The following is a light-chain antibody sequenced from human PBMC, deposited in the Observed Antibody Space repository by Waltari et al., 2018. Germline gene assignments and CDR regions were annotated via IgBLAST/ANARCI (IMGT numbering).Light chain of an antibody. CDR1: QNIGHY. V-gene: IGKV3-20*01. J-gene: IGKJ1*01. CDR3: QRHFRLPAT. CDR2: ASS. Sequence: IVLTQSPGTLSLSPGGRATLSCRASQNIGHYLAWYQQKPGPAPRLLIYASSTRATGIPDRFSGSGSSAHFSHAIPGLVHDDFAGYYCQRHFRLPATFGQGTKV.